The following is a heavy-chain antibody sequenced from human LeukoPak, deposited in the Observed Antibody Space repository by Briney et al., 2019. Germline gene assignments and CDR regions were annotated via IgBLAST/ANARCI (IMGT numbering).Heavy chain of an antibody. Sequence: ASVKVSCKASGYAFTIYGFSWVRQAPGQGLEWVGWITPYNGDTNYAEKVQGRVTMTTDTSTRTAYMELSSLKSDDTAVYYCARDRNSGSSLDIWGQGTMLTVSS. J-gene: IGHJ3*02. D-gene: IGHD6-6*01. CDR3: ARDRNSGSSLDI. CDR2: ITPYNGDT. CDR1: GYAFTIYG. V-gene: IGHV1-18*01.